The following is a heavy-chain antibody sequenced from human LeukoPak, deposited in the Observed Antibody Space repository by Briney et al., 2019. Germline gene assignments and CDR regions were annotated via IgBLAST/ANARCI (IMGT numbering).Heavy chain of an antibody. Sequence: PGGSLRLSCAASGFTFSSYAMSWVRQAPGKGLEWVSAISGSGGSTYYADSVKGRFTISRDNSKNTLYLQMNSLRAEDTAVYYCAKDTTYYGSGTDDAFDIWGQGTMVTVSS. CDR2: ISGSGGST. J-gene: IGHJ3*02. D-gene: IGHD3-10*01. CDR3: AKDTTYYGSGTDDAFDI. CDR1: GFTFSSYA. V-gene: IGHV3-23*01.